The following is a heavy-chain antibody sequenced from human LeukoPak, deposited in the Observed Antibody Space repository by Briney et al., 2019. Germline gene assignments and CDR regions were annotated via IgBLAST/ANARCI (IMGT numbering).Heavy chain of an antibody. V-gene: IGHV4-34*01. D-gene: IGHD6-13*01. J-gene: IGHJ4*02. CDR3: ARGSGYSSSWCGY. Sequence: SETLSLTCAVYGGSFSGYYWSWIRQPPGKGLEWIGEINHSGSTNYNPSLKSRVTISVDTSKNQFSLKLSSVTAADTAVYYCARGSGYSSSWCGYWGQGTLVTVSS. CDR2: INHSGST. CDR1: GGSFSGYY.